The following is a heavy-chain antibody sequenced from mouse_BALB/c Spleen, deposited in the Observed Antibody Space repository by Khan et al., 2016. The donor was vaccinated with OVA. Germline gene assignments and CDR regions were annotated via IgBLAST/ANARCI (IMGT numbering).Heavy chain of an antibody. CDR1: GYSITDYN. D-gene: IGHD1-2*01. CDR3: ARSGDGAFGY. V-gene: IGHV1S29*02. Sequence: EVQLQESGPELVKPGASVKISCKASGYSITDYNIDWVRQHLGESIEWFGYLFPNTGDTGYNPTFKTTATLTVDSSSSPASMELSRLTSADSALSVCARSGDGAFGYWGQGTLVTVSA. CDR2: LFPNTGDT. J-gene: IGHJ3*01.